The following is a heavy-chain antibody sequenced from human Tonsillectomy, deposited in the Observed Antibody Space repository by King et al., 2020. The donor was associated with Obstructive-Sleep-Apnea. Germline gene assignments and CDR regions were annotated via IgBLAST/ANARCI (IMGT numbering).Heavy chain of an antibody. J-gene: IGHJ4*02. Sequence: QLQESGPGLVKPSETLSLTCTVSGGSISSYYWSLIRQPPGKGLEWVGYIFSSGSTNYNPSLKSRVTISVDTSKNQFSLKLSSVTAADTAVYYCARQGPYGDYFDYWGQGTLVTVSS. V-gene: IGHV4-59*08. CDR1: GGSISSYY. CDR2: IFSSGST. CDR3: ARQGPYGDYFDY. D-gene: IGHD4-17*01.